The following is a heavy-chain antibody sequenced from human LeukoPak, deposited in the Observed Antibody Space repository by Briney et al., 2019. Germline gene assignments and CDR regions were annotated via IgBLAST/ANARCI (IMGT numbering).Heavy chain of an antibody. CDR3: AKEQRIRHCSEGVCMEGYYFDY. Sequence: GGSLRLSCTGTGFTFNVFDMNWVRQAPGQGLQWVSGISRGGGTTNYADSVKGRFTISRDKSKNIVFLQMNSLRPEDKAVYYCAKEQRIRHCSEGVCMEGYYFDYWGQGSLVTVSS. CDR2: ISRGGGTT. J-gene: IGHJ4*02. D-gene: IGHD2-8*01. CDR1: GFTFNVFD. V-gene: IGHV3-23*01.